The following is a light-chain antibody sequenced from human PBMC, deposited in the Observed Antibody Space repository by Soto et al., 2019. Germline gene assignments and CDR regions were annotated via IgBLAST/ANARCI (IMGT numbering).Light chain of an antibody. CDR2: DSS. J-gene: IGKJ5*01. V-gene: IGKV3-11*01. CDR1: QSVQSY. Sequence: EVVLTQSPVTLSLSPGERATLSCRDSQSVQSYLAWYQQKPGQAPRLLIYDSSNRATGVPARFSGSGSGTDFTLTISTLEPEDFAVYYCQHRSSWPVTFGQGTRLEIK. CDR3: QHRSSWPVT.